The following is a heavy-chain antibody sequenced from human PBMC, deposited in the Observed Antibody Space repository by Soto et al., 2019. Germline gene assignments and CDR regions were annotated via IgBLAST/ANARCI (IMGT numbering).Heavy chain of an antibody. J-gene: IGHJ4*02. CDR2: IYYSGST. V-gene: IGHV4-39*01. Sequence: SETLSLTCTVSGGSISSSSYYWGWIRQPPGKGLEWIGSIYYSGSTYYNPSLKSRVTISVDTSKNQFSLKLSSVTAADTAVYYCAGTVVTIFGVVIDYWGQGTLVTVSS. D-gene: IGHD3-3*01. CDR3: AGTVVTIFGVVIDY. CDR1: GGSISSSSYY.